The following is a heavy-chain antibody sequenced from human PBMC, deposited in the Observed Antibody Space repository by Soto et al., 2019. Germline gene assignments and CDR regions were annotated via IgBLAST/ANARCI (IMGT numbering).Heavy chain of an antibody. Sequence: QVQLVESGGGVVQPGRSLRLSCAASGFSFSSYGMHWVRQAPGEGLEWVAVMANDGSNEYYADSVKGRFTISRDNSKNTLYLQVDSLRPEDTAVYDCAKRIGGSSWYAPDYWGQGTLVTVSS. D-gene: IGHD6-13*01. CDR3: AKRIGGSSWYAPDY. CDR2: MANDGSNE. V-gene: IGHV3-30*18. J-gene: IGHJ4*02. CDR1: GFSFSSYG.